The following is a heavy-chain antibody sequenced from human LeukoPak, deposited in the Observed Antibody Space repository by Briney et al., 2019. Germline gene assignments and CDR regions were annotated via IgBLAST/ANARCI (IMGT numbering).Heavy chain of an antibody. D-gene: IGHD1-14*01. CDR1: GGSISSSSYY. CDR2: IYYSGST. Sequence: SETLSLTCTVSGGSISSSSYYWGWIRQPPGKGLEWIGSIYYSGSTYYNPSLKSRVTISVDTSKNQFSLKLSSVTAADTAVYYCARLSSFRSGTKFDYWGQGTLVTVSS. CDR3: ARLSSFRSGTKFDY. J-gene: IGHJ4*02. V-gene: IGHV4-39*01.